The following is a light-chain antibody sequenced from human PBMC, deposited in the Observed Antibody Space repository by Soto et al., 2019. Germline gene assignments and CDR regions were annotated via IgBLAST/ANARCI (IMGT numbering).Light chain of an antibody. V-gene: IGKV1-5*01. CDR3: QNYISFPWT. J-gene: IGKJ1*01. CDR2: EAS. CDR1: QTISDF. Sequence: IQMAQFPSSLCAPLGEGVTVTWRASQTISDFLAWYQHKPGEAPKLLIAEASRLESGVPSRFSGGGSGTEFTLTISRLQPDDVATYYCQNYISFPWTFGQGTKVDIK.